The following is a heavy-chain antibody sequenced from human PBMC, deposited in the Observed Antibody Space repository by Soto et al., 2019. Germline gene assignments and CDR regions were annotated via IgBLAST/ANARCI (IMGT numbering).Heavy chain of an antibody. J-gene: IGHJ4*02. CDR1: GFTFSNYA. CDR2: ISGSGGST. CDR3: AKANRYCSGSNCYTFDY. V-gene: IGHV3-23*01. Sequence: GGSLRLSCAASGFTFSNYAMSWVRQAPGKGLEWVSTISGSGGSTYYAESVKGWFTISRDNSKNTLYLQMNTLRAEDTAIYYCAKANRYCSGSNCYTFDYWGQGTLVTVSS. D-gene: IGHD2-15*01.